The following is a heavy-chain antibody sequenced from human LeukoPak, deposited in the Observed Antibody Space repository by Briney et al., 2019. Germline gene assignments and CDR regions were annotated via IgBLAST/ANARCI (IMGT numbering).Heavy chain of an antibody. V-gene: IGHV4-39*01. CDR1: GGSISRSNYY. D-gene: IGHD2-15*01. Sequence: SETLSLTCTVSGGSISRSNYYWGWIRQPPGKGLEWIGSISSSGSTCYNPSLKSRVTISANTSKNQFSLKLSSVTAADTAVYYCVRPLYCSGGTCVDYWGQGTLATVSS. CDR2: ISSSGST. CDR3: VRPLYCSGGTCVDY. J-gene: IGHJ4*02.